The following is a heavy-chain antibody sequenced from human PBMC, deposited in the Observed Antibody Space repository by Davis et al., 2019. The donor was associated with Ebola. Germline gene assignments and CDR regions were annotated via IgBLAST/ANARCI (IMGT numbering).Heavy chain of an antibody. J-gene: IGHJ6*02. CDR2: ISYDGSNK. D-gene: IGHD4-17*01. Sequence: GESLKISCAASGFTFRSYGMHWVRQAPGKGLEWVAVISYDGSNKYYADSVKGRFTISRDNSKNTLYLQMNSLRAEDTAVYYCAKDRGYYGDLLYYYYYGMDVWGQGTTVTVSS. CDR3: AKDRGYYGDLLYYYYYGMDV. V-gene: IGHV3-30*18. CDR1: GFTFRSYG.